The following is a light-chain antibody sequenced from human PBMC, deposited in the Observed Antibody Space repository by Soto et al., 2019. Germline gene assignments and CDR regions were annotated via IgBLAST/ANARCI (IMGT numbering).Light chain of an antibody. V-gene: IGKV3-20*01. CDR3: HLYGSA. J-gene: IGKJ1*01. Sequence: EIVLTQSPGTLSLSPGERATLSCRASQSVRSNYLAWYQQRPGQAPRLLIFGASRRATGIPDRFSGSGSGTDFTLTISRLEPEDFALYYCHLYGSAFGQGTKVEMK. CDR1: QSVRSNY. CDR2: GAS.